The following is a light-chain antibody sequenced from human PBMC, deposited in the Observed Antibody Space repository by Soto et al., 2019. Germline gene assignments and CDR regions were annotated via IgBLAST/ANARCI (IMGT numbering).Light chain of an antibody. Sequence: EIVLTQSPVTLSLSPVERATRSFRASQSVSNNYLAWYQQKPGQAPRLLIYGASNRATGIPDRFSGSGSGTDFTLTISRLEPEDFAVYYCQQYGSSGTFGQGTKVEI. J-gene: IGKJ1*01. CDR3: QQYGSSGT. CDR2: GAS. V-gene: IGKV3-20*01. CDR1: QSVSNNY.